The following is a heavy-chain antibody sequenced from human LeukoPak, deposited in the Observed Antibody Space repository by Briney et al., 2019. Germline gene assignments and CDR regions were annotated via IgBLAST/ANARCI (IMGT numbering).Heavy chain of an antibody. Sequence: ASVKVSCKASGGTFSSYAISWVRQAPGQGLEWMGGIIPIFGTANYAQKFQGRVTITTDESTSTAYMELSTVTAADTAVYYRARLDDSGGDYWGQGTLVTVSS. CDR3: ARLDDSGGDY. V-gene: IGHV1-69*05. J-gene: IGHJ4*02. CDR2: IIPIFGTA. CDR1: GGTFSSYA. D-gene: IGHD1-1*01.